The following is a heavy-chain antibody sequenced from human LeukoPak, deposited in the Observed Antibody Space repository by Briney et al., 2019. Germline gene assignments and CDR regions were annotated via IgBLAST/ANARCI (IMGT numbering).Heavy chain of an antibody. J-gene: IGHJ4*02. D-gene: IGHD2-2*01. V-gene: IGHV3-11*04. CDR2: ISSSGSII. Sequence: GGSLRLSCAASGFTFSDYYMSWIRQAPGKGLEWVSYISSSGSIIYYADSVKGRFTISRDNAKNSLYLQMNNLRPEDTAVYYCAREPGLPVPQYQLLSGDYWGQGTLVTVSS. CDR3: AREPGLPVPQYQLLSGDY. CDR1: GFTFSDYY.